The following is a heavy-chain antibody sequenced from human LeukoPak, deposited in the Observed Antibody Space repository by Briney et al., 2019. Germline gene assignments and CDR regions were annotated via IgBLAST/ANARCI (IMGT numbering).Heavy chain of an antibody. Sequence: EASVKVSCKGSGYAFTRHYMHWVRQAPGQGLEWMGLINPSGSSTIYAQKFQGRVTMTRDMSTSTVYMELSSLRSEDTAVYYCASQPAQTSIAARYDAFDIWGQGTMVTVSS. CDR3: ASQPAQTSIAARYDAFDI. D-gene: IGHD6-6*01. J-gene: IGHJ3*02. V-gene: IGHV1-46*01. CDR2: INPSGSST. CDR1: GYAFTRHY.